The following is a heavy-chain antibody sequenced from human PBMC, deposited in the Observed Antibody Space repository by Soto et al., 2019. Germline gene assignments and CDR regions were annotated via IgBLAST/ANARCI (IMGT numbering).Heavy chain of an antibody. V-gene: IGHV3-30*18. D-gene: IGHD6-19*01. CDR3: AKDRGQQWLVRYYFAY. CDR2: ISYDGRNK. Sequence: QVQLVESGGGVVQPGRSLRLSCAASGFTFSSYGMHWVRQAPGKGLEWVAVISYDGRNKYYADSVKGRFTISRDNSKNTLYLQMNSLRAEDTAVYYCAKDRGQQWLVRYYFAYWGQGTLVTVSS. CDR1: GFTFSSYG. J-gene: IGHJ4*02.